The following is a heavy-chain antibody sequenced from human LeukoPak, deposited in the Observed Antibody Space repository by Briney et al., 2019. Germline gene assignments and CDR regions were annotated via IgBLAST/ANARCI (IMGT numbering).Heavy chain of an antibody. D-gene: IGHD3-22*01. CDR1: GGSISTYY. Sequence: SETLSLTCTVSGGSISTYYLNWIRQPPGKGLEWIGYIYYSGSTNYNPSLKSRVTMSVDTSKNQFSLKLSSVTAADTAVYYCARDKDYFDSGGAFDIWGQGTMVTVSS. CDR3: ARDKDYFDSGGAFDI. J-gene: IGHJ3*02. CDR2: IYYSGST. V-gene: IGHV4-59*01.